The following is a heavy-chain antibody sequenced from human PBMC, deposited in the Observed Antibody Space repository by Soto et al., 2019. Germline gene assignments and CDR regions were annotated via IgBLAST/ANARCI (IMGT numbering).Heavy chain of an antibody. CDR3: ARDHKGGYYYYGMDV. J-gene: IGHJ6*02. CDR1: GFTFSSYE. V-gene: IGHV3-48*03. CDR2: ISSSGSTI. Sequence: GGSLRLSCAASGFTFSSYEMNWVRQAPGKGLEWVSYISSSGSTIYYADSVKGRFTISRDNAKNSLYLQMNSLRAEDTAVYYCARDHKGGYYYYGMDVWGQGSTVTVSS.